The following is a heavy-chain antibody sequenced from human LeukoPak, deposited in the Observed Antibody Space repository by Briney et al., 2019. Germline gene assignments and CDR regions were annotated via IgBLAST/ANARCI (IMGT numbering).Heavy chain of an antibody. D-gene: IGHD4-23*01. Sequence: GGSPRLSCAASGFTFNTYSMNWVRQAPGKGLEWVSVISPTSTYIYYADSVRGRFTISRDNAKNSPYLQMNSLRAEDMAVYYCARHEPVVTLSSYYYGMDVWGQGTTVTVSS. CDR2: ISPTSTYI. CDR3: ARHEPVVTLSSYYYGMDV. CDR1: GFTFNTYS. J-gene: IGHJ6*02. V-gene: IGHV3-21*01.